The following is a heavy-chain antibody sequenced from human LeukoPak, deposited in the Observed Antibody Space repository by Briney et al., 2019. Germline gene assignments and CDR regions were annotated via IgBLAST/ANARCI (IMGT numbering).Heavy chain of an antibody. CDR1: GFTFGDYA. Sequence: PGRSLRLSCTASGFTFGDYAISWFRQAPGKGLEWVGFIRSKAYGGTTEYAASVKGRFTISRDDSKSIAYLQMNSLKTEDTAVYYCTRNLQFLEWWDNWFDPWGQGTLVTVSS. CDR3: TRNLQFLEWWDNWFDP. D-gene: IGHD3-3*01. J-gene: IGHJ5*02. V-gene: IGHV3-49*03. CDR2: IRSKAYGGTT.